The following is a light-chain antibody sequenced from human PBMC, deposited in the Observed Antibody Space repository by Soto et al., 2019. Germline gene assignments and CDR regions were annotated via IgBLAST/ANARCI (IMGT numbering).Light chain of an antibody. CDR3: QQSHNTPYT. CDR1: QSVNTY. V-gene: IGKV1-39*01. Sequence: DIQMTQSPSSLSASVGDRVTITCRASQSVNTYLNWYQKRQGKAPKLLIYAATSLQSGVPPKFSGSGSGTDNNLTIGGLQPEDFATYYCQQSHNTPYTLGLGTMLEVK. CDR2: AAT. J-gene: IGKJ2*01.